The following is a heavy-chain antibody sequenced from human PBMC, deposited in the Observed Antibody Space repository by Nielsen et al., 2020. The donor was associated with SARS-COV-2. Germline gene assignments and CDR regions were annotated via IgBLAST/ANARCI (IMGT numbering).Heavy chain of an antibody. CDR3: ARHEVDSTLPYGMDV. D-gene: IGHD3-3*01. CDR1: GYTFTSYG. CDR2: ISAYNGNT. V-gene: IGHV1-18*01. Sequence: ASVKVSCKASGYTFTSYGISWVRQAPGQGLEWMGWISAYNGNTNYAQKLQGRVTMTTDTSTSTAYMELRSLRSDDTAVYYCARHEVDSTLPYGMDVWGQGTTVTVSS. J-gene: IGHJ6*02.